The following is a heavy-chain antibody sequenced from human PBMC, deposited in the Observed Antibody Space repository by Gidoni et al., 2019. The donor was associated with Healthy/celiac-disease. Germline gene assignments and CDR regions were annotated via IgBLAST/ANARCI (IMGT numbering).Heavy chain of an antibody. Sequence: EVQLVQSGAEVNKPGESLRISCKGSGYSFTSYWISWVRQMPGKGLEWMGRIDPSDSYTNYSPSFQGHVTISADKSISTAYLQWSSLKASDTAMYYCARHVRVRIRDQLLRGVGWFDPWGQGTLVTVSS. CDR3: ARHVRVRIRDQLLRGVGWFDP. J-gene: IGHJ5*02. V-gene: IGHV5-10-1*03. CDR1: GYSFTSYW. D-gene: IGHD2-2*01. CDR2: IDPSDSYT.